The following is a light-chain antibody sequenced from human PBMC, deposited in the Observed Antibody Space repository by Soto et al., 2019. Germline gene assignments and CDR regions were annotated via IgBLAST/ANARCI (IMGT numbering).Light chain of an antibody. J-gene: IGLJ2*01. CDR3: AAWYDSLNGVV. CDR1: SSNIGSHT. Sequence: QSVLTQPPSASGTPGQTIAISCSGGSSNIGSHTVNWYQQLPGTAPRLLIYSNTQRPSGVTDRFSGSKSGTSASLAISGLQSEYEGDYYCAAWYDSLNGVVFGGGTKLTVL. CDR2: SNT. V-gene: IGLV1-44*01.